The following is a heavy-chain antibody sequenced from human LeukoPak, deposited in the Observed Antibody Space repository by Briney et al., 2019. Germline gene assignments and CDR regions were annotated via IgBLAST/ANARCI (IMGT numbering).Heavy chain of an antibody. V-gene: IGHV3-48*03. J-gene: IGHJ4*02. Sequence: GGSLRLSCAASRFTFSTYEMNWVRQAPGKGLEWVSYISSSGNTIYYADSVKGRFTISRDNAKNSLYLQMNSLRAEDTAVYYCARGAYTSGWRGEFDYWGQGTLVTVSS. CDR2: ISSSGNTI. D-gene: IGHD6-19*01. CDR1: RFTFSTYE. CDR3: ARGAYTSGWRGEFDY.